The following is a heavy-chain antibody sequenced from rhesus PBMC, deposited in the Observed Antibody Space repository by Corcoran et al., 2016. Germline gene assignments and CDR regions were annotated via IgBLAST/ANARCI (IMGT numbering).Heavy chain of an antibody. J-gene: IGHJ4*01. Sequence: QVQLQQWGEGLVKPSETLSLTCAVYGGSISSNYWSWIRQPPGKGLEWIGRLRSGGSTNYNPSLKCRGTISIDTSKIQVSLKLSSVTAADTAVYYCARDVGSWSPYFDYWGQGVLVTVSS. V-gene: IGHV4-160*01. D-gene: IGHD6-13*01. CDR3: ARDVGSWSPYFDY. CDR1: GGSISSNY. CDR2: LRSGGST.